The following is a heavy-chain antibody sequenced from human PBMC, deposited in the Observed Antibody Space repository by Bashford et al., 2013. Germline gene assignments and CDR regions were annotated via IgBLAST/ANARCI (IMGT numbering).Heavy chain of an antibody. J-gene: IGHJ4*02. CDR2: ISYDGGNQ. V-gene: IGHV3-33*05. Sequence: GGSLRLSCAASGFTFSSHGMHWVRQAPGKGLEWVSLISYDGGNQFYADSVKGRFTISRDNSKNTLYLQMNSLRAEDTAVYYCARDGSAGVGLDFWGQGTLVTVSS. CDR3: ARDGSAGVGLDF. D-gene: IGHD2-8*01. CDR1: GFTFSSHG.